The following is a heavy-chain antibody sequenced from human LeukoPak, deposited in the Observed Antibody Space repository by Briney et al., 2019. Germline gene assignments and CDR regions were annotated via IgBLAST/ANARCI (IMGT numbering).Heavy chain of an antibody. CDR3: ARASFWFDYSGYYFDY. CDR2: IYSGGGT. V-gene: IGHV3-66*01. J-gene: IGHJ4*02. Sequence: GGSLRLSCEVSGFSVSSNYMSWVRQAPGKGLEWVSVIYSGGGTYYADSVKGRFTISRDNSKNTVYLQMNSLRAEDTAVYYCARASFWFDYSGYYFDYWGQGTLVTVSS. CDR1: GFSVSSNY. D-gene: IGHD2-15*01.